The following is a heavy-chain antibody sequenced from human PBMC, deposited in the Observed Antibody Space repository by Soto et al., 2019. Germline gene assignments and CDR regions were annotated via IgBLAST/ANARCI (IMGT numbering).Heavy chain of an antibody. J-gene: IGHJ5*02. CDR3: ARGWPRAIAAAPGSNWFDP. V-gene: IGHV4-34*01. D-gene: IGHD6-13*01. CDR2: INHSGST. CDR1: GGSFSGYY. Sequence: SEPLSLTCAVYGGSFSGYYWSWIRQPPGKGLEWIGEINHSGSTNYNPSLKSRVTISVDTSKNQFSLKLSSVTAADTAVYYCARGWPRAIAAAPGSNWFDPWGQGTLVTVSS.